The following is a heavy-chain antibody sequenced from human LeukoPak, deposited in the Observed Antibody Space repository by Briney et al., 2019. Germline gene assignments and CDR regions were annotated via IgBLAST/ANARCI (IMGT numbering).Heavy chain of an antibody. Sequence: PGGSLRLSCAASGFTFSTSWMTWIRQAPGKGLEWVTTIKPDGSEKNYVDSVKGRFTISRDNYESSLYLQMDSLRAEDTALYYCARGSGSSWYFYFDYWGQGTLVTVSS. CDR3: ARGSGSSWYFYFDY. CDR1: GFTFSTSW. D-gene: IGHD6-13*01. V-gene: IGHV3-7*03. CDR2: IKPDGSEK. J-gene: IGHJ4*02.